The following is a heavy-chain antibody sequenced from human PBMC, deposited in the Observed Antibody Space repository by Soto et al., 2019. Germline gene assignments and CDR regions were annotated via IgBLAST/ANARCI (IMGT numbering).Heavy chain of an antibody. V-gene: IGHV1-2*02. D-gene: IGHD3-10*01. CDR2: INPNSGGT. CDR3: ARAHWGPSASGPGDY. J-gene: IGHJ4*02. CDR1: GYTFTGYY. Sequence: ASVKVSCKASGYTFTGYYMHWVRQAPGQGLEWMGWINPNSGGTNYAQKFQGRVTMTRDTPISTAYMELSRLRSDDTAVYYCARAHWGPSASGPGDYWGQGTLVTGSP.